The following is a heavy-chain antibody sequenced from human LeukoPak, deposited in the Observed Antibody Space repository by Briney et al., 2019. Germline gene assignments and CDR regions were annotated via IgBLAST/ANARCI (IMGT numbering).Heavy chain of an antibody. V-gene: IGHV1-2*02. Sequence: ASVKVSCKASGYTFTGYYMHWVRQAPGQGLEWMGWINPNSGGTSYAQKFQGRVTMTRDTSISTAYMELSRLRSDDTAVYYCARDPQAQLEGDYWGQGTLATVSS. CDR3: ARDPQAQLEGDY. CDR2: INPNSGGT. D-gene: IGHD6-6*01. CDR1: GYTFTGYY. J-gene: IGHJ4*02.